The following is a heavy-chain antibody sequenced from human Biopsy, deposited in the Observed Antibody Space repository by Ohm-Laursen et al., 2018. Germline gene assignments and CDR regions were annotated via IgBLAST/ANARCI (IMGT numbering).Heavy chain of an antibody. CDR3: ARLNSGTYDASDL. CDR1: GFAFNLYD. Sequence: SLSLSFTASGFAFNLYDINWICQPPGQGMERISYIYGGGSPVSYADSVKGRFTISRDNAQNSLYLHMNSLRAEDTAVYYCARLNSGTYDASDLWGQGTMVIVSS. V-gene: IGHV3-48*03. CDR2: IYGGGSPV. J-gene: IGHJ3*01. D-gene: IGHD1-26*01.